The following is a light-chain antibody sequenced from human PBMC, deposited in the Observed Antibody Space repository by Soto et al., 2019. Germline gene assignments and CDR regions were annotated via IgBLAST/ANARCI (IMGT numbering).Light chain of an antibody. Sequence: EMVLTQSPGTLSLTTGERATLSCRASQSVSSDLAWYQQKPGRAPRLLIYGASSRATGIPDRFSGSGCGTDFTLTISRLQPEDFAVYYCQQYGSSPRTFGQGTKVDIK. CDR3: QQYGSSPRT. CDR2: GAS. V-gene: IGKV3-20*01. J-gene: IGKJ1*01. CDR1: QSVSSD.